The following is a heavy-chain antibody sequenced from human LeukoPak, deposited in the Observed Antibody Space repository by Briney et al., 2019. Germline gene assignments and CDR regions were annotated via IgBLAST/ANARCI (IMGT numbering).Heavy chain of an antibody. CDR3: ARATVVVLAATPVDY. CDR1: GFTFNNYA. J-gene: IGHJ4*02. CDR2: ISGTGSST. V-gene: IGHV3-23*01. D-gene: IGHD2-15*01. Sequence: GGSLRLSCAASGFTFNNYAMNWVRQGPGEGLEWVSAISGTGSSTYYADSVKGRFTISRDNSKNTLYLQMNSLRADDTAVYYCARATVVVLAATPVDYWGQGTLVTVSS.